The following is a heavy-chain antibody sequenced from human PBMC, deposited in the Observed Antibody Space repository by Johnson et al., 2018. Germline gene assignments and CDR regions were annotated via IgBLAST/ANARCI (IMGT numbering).Heavy chain of an antibody. CDR3: ARNDVGTFDI. CDR1: GFIFSSYS. CDR2: ISVRSSII. J-gene: IGHJ3*02. V-gene: IGHV3-48*02. D-gene: IGHD1-1*01. Sequence: VQLVESGGGLVQXGGSXRLXCEVSGFIFSSYSMNWVRKPPGKGLEWVSYISVRSSIIDSAEAVKGRFTISRDHAKHALSLQMNSLRHEDTAVYYCARNDVGTFDIWGQGTTVTVSS.